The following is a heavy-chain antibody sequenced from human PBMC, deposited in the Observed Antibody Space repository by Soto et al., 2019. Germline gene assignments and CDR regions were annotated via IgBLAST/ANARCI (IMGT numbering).Heavy chain of an antibody. V-gene: IGHV1-69*13. Sequence: ASVKVSCKASGGTFSSYAISWVRQAPGQGLEWMGGIIPIFGTANYAQKFQGRVTITADESTSTAYMELSSLRSGDTAVYYCARDPGYSGYDSQGWSDYWGQGTLVTVSS. CDR2: IIPIFGTA. J-gene: IGHJ4*02. D-gene: IGHD5-12*01. CDR1: GGTFSSYA. CDR3: ARDPGYSGYDSQGWSDY.